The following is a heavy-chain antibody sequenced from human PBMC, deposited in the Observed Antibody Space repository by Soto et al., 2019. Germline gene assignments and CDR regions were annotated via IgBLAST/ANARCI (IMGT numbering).Heavy chain of an antibody. Sequence: SETLSLTCTVSGAFISGYYWSWIRQPAGKGLEWIGRIYTSGSTKYSPSLKSRATMSVDTSKKQFSLKLNSVTAADTAVYYCARESTVAGTDNWFDSWGQGTLVTVS. D-gene: IGHD6-13*01. CDR1: GAFISGYY. V-gene: IGHV4-4*07. CDR3: ARESTVAGTDNWFDS. J-gene: IGHJ5*01. CDR2: IYTSGST.